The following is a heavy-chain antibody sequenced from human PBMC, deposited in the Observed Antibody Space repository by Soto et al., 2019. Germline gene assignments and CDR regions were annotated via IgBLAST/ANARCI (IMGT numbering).Heavy chain of an antibody. Sequence: QVQLAESGGGVVQPGRSLRLSCAASGFSFSTYTIHWVRQAPGKGLEWVAFIWYDGSNRDYADSVKGRFTISRDNSKNTLYLQMNSLTVEDTAMYFCARDRHYFDLWGRGTLVTVSS. CDR2: IWYDGSNR. CDR3: ARDRHYFDL. V-gene: IGHV3-33*01. J-gene: IGHJ2*01. CDR1: GFSFSTYT.